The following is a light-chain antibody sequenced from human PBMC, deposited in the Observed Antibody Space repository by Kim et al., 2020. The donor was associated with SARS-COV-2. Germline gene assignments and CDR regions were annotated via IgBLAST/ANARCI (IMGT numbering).Light chain of an antibody. CDR3: QHNKT. J-gene: IGKJ1*01. Sequence: EIVLTQSPATLYLSPGERATLSCRASQSVSTHLAWYQQKPGQAPRLILHDSSNRAAAIPARFSGSGSGTDLSLTISSLEPEDFAVYYCQHNKTFGQGTKVDIK. CDR1: QSVSTH. V-gene: IGKV3-11*01. CDR2: DSS.